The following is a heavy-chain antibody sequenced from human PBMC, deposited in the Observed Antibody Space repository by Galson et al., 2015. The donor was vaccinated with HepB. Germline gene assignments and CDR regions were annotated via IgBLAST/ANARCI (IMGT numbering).Heavy chain of an antibody. V-gene: IGHV6-1*01. CDR1: GDSVSSNSAA. D-gene: IGHD2-8*01. CDR2: TYYRSKWYN. J-gene: IGHJ5*02. Sequence: CAISGDSVSSNSAAWNWIRQFPSRGLEWLGRTYYRSKWYNDYAVSVKSRITINPDTSKNQFSLQLNSVTPEDTAVYYCAREPRDWNIVLMVYAPNWFDPWGQGTLVTVSS. CDR3: AREPRDWNIVLMVYAPNWFDP.